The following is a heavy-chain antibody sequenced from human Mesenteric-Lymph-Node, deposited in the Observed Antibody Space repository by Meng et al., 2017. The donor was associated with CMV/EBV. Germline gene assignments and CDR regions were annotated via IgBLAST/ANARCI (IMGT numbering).Heavy chain of an antibody. D-gene: IGHD2-21*01. CDR3: ARVGKPCGGDCYKEYFHH. J-gene: IGHJ1*01. CDR2: IWYDGSNK. V-gene: IGHV3-33*01. CDR1: GFTFSHYG. Sequence: GGSLRLSCAASGFTFSHYGMHWVRQAPGKGLEWVAIIWYDGSNKYYADSVKGRFTIPRDNSKNTLFLQMNSLRAEDTAVYFCARVGKPCGGDCYKEYFHHWGQGTLVTVSS.